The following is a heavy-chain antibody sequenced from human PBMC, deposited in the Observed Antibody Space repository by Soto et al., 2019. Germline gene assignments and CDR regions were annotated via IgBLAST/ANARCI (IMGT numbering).Heavy chain of an antibody. Sequence: RSLPFTVSGGSMSSPYWTWLRQPPGKGLEWIGYISYSGSTYYNPSLKSRVTISADTSRDQFSLKLSSVIAADTAVYYCARADPDASVGYWGQGTLVTVSS. CDR3: ARADPDASVGY. D-gene: IGHD3-16*01. J-gene: IGHJ4*02. CDR1: GGSMSSPY. V-gene: IGHV4-59*11. CDR2: ISYSGST.